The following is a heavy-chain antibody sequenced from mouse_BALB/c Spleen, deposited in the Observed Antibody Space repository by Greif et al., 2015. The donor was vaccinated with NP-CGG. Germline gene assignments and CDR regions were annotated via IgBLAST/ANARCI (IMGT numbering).Heavy chain of an antibody. Sequence: VQLQQSGAELAKPGASVKMSCKASGYTFTSYWMHWVKQRPGQGLEWIGYINPSTGYTEYNQKFKDKATLTADKSSSTAYMQLSSLTSEDSAVYYCASPYGNHEGFDYWGQGTTLTVSS. J-gene: IGHJ2*01. D-gene: IGHD2-10*02. CDR3: ASPYGNHEGFDY. V-gene: IGHV1-7*01. CDR1: GYTFTSYW. CDR2: INPSTGYT.